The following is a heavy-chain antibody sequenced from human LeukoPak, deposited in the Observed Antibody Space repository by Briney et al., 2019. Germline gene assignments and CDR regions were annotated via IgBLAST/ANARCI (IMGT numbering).Heavy chain of an antibody. CDR3: ARNVGGLRGFDY. V-gene: IGHV4-59*01. CDR2: VSYTGTT. D-gene: IGHD3-10*01. CDR1: GGSISSYY. Sequence: PSETLSLTCTVSGGSISSYYWSWIRQPPGKGLEWIGWVSYTGTTYFNPSLKSRVTISVDTSKNQFSLRLTSVTAADTAVFFCARNVGGLRGFDYWGQGTLVTVSS. J-gene: IGHJ4*02.